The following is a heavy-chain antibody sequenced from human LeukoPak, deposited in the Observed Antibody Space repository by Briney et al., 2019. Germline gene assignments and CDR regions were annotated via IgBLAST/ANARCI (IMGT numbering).Heavy chain of an antibody. Sequence: PGGSLRLSCAASGFTFSSYGMHWVRQAPGKGLGWVAVISYDGSNKYYADSVKGRFTISRDNSKNTLYLQMNSLRAEDTAVYYCAKDGLIAVVAAAIGYFDLWGRGTLVTVSS. V-gene: IGHV3-30*18. CDR1: GFTFSSYG. CDR3: AKDGLIAVVAAAIGYFDL. J-gene: IGHJ2*01. D-gene: IGHD2-2*01. CDR2: ISYDGSNK.